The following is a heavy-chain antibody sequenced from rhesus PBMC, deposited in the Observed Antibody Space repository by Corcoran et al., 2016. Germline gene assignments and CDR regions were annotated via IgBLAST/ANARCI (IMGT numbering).Heavy chain of an antibody. CDR1: GGSISSGYG. Sequence: QVQLKESGPGLVKPSETLSLTCAVSGGSISSGYGWGWIRQPPGKGLEWIVTKYSNTGNNYYDPSLKSRVTISKDTSKNQFSLKLSSVTAADTAVYYCARGQRLVSGAFDLWGQGLRVTVSS. D-gene: IGHD6-31*01. J-gene: IGHJ3*01. CDR3: ARGQRLVSGAFDL. V-gene: IGHV4S7*01. CDR2: KYSNTGNN.